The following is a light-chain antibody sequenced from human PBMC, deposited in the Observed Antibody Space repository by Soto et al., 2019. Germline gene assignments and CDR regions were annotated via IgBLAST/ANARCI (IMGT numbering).Light chain of an antibody. CDR3: SSYTSSRAYV. Sequence: QCPLTQPAWVSGSRGQSITISCTGTSSDVGGYNYVSWYQQQSGKAPKLMIHEVSNRPSGVSNRFSGSKCGNTASLTISGLQAEDEADYYCSSYTSSRAYVFGIGTKVTVL. J-gene: IGLJ1*01. V-gene: IGLV2-14*01. CDR1: SSDVGGYNY. CDR2: EVS.